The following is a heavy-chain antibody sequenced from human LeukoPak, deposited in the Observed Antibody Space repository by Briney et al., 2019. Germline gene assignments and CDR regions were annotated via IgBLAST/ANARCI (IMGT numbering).Heavy chain of an antibody. Sequence: ASVKVSCKASGYTFTSYYMHWVRQAPGQGLEWMGIINPSGGSTGYAQKFQGRVTMTSDTSTSTVYMDLSSLRSEDTAVYYCARGQGYGGNTGPFDYWGQGTLVTVSS. CDR3: ARGQGYGGNTGPFDY. CDR2: INPSGGST. CDR1: GYTFTSYY. D-gene: IGHD4-23*01. V-gene: IGHV1-46*01. J-gene: IGHJ4*02.